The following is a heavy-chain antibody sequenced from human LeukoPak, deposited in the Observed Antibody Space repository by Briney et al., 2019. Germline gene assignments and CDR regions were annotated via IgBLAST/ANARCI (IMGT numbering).Heavy chain of an antibody. CDR1: GYSFTSYW. J-gene: IGHJ4*02. CDR2: IDPSDSYT. V-gene: IGHV5-10-1*01. CDR3: ASLRYYDSSGYYY. Sequence: GESLKISCKGSGYSFTSYWISWVRQMPGKGLEWMGRIDPSDSYTNYSPSFQGHVTISADKSISTAYLQWSSLEASDTAMYYCASLRYYDSSGYYYWGQGTLVTVSS. D-gene: IGHD3-22*01.